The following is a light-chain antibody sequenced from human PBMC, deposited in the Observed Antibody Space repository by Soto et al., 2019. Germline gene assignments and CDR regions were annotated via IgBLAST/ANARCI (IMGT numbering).Light chain of an antibody. Sequence: EIVMTQSRGTLSVSPGESATLSCRASQSVSSNLAWYQQKPGQAPRLLIYDTSTRATGVPARFSGSGSGTEFTLTISSLQSEDFAVYYCQQYNNWPLTFGQGTKLEIK. CDR1: QSVSSN. CDR2: DTS. CDR3: QQYNNWPLT. V-gene: IGKV3-15*01. J-gene: IGKJ2*01.